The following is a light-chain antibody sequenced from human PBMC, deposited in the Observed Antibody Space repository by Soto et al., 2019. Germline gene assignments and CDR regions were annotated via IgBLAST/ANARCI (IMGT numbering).Light chain of an antibody. CDR3: QQFHISRT. CDR1: QSVSSN. J-gene: IGKJ1*01. Sequence: EIVITQSPATRSVSPGERATLSCRASQSVSSNLAWYPQRPGQAPRLLIYGASTRATGNPARFSGSGSGTEFTLTISSLQSEDFAVYYCQQFHISRTFGQGTKVDIK. CDR2: GAS. V-gene: IGKV3-15*01.